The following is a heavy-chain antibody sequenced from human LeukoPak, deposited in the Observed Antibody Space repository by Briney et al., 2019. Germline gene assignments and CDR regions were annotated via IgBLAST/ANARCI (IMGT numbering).Heavy chain of an antibody. CDR2: INPSGGST. CDR1: GYTLTSYY. D-gene: IGHD5-18*01. J-gene: IGHJ4*02. Sequence: GASVKVSCKASGYTLTSYYMHWVRQAPGQGLEWMGIINPSGGSTSYAQKFQGRVTMTRDTSTSTVYMELSSLRSEDTAVYYCARARNSYAFDYWGQGTLVTVSS. V-gene: IGHV1-46*01. CDR3: ARARNSYAFDY.